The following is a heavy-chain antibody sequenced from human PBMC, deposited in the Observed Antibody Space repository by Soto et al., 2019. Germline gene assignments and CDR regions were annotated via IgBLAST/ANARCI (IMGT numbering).Heavy chain of an antibody. V-gene: IGHV1-69*08. CDR3: ARDRPLFGRTLESSSWYIIDY. D-gene: IGHD6-13*01. CDR2: IIPILGIA. CDR1: GGTFSSYT. Sequence: QVQLVQSGAEVKKPGSSVKVSCKASGGTFSSYTISWVRQAPGQGLEWMGRIIPILGIANYAQKFQGRVTITADKPTSTAYMELSSLRSEDTAVYYCARDRPLFGRTLESSSWYIIDYWGQGTLVTVSS. J-gene: IGHJ4*02.